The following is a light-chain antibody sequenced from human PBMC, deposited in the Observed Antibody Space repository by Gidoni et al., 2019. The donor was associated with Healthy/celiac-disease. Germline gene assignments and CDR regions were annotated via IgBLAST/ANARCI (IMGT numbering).Light chain of an antibody. CDR3: QQSYSTLWT. CDR2: AAS. V-gene: IGKV1-39*01. Sequence: DIQMTQSPSSLSASVGDRVTITCRASQSISSYLNWYQQKPGKAPKLLIYAASSLQSVVPSRFSGSGSGTDFTLTISSLQPEDFATYYCQQSYSTLWTFXXXTKVEIK. CDR1: QSISSY. J-gene: IGKJ1*01.